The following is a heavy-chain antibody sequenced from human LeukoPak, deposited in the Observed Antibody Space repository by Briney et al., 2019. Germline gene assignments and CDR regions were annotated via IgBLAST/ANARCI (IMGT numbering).Heavy chain of an antibody. CDR2: ISAYNGNT. CDR1: GYTFTSYG. V-gene: IGHV1-18*01. J-gene: IGHJ4*02. Sequence: ASVKVSCKASGYTFTSYGISWVRQAPGQGLEWMGWISAYNGNTNYAQKLQGRVTMTTDTSTSTAYMELRSLRSDDTAVYYCARVKWNYYGSGSYYGDYWGQGTLVTVSS. CDR3: ARVKWNYYGSGSYYGDY. D-gene: IGHD3-10*01.